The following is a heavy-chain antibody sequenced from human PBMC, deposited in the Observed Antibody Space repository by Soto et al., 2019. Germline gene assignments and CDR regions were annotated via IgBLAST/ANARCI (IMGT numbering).Heavy chain of an antibody. Sequence: GGSLRLSCAASGFTFTRYSMNWVCQAPGKGLEWVSSISSTTNYIYYGDSMKGRFTISRDNAKNSLYLEMNSLRAEDTAVYYCARESEDLTSNFDYWGQGTLVTVSS. V-gene: IGHV3-21*06. CDR3: ARESEDLTSNFDY. J-gene: IGHJ4*02. CDR1: GFTFTRYS. CDR2: ISSTTNYI.